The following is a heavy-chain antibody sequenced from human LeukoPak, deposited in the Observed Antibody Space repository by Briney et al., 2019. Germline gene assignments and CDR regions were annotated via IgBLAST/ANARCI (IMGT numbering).Heavy chain of an antibody. J-gene: IGHJ4*02. V-gene: IGHV3-30-3*01. CDR2: ISYDGSNK. CDR1: GFTFSSYA. D-gene: IGHD1-26*01. CDR3: ARDVKVGAPGADY. Sequence: PGRSLRLSCAASGFTFSSYAMHWVRQAPGKGLEWVAVISYDGSNKYYADSVKGRFTISRDNSKNTLYLQMNSLRAEDTAVYYCARDVKVGAPGADYWGQGTLVTVSS.